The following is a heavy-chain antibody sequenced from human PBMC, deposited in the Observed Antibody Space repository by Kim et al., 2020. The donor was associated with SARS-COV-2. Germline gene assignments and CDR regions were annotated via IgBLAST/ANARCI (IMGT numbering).Heavy chain of an antibody. D-gene: IGHD1-26*01. Sequence: SVKGRFTISRDNSKNTLDLQMISLRAEDTAVYYWAREGGVGATDLEYFQHWGQGTLVTVSS. V-gene: IGHV3-30*01. CDR3: AREGGVGATDLEYFQH. J-gene: IGHJ1*01.